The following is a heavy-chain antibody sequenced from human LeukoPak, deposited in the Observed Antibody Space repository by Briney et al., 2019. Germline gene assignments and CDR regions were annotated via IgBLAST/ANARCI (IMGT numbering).Heavy chain of an antibody. Sequence: GGSLRLSCAASGFTFSSYWMSWVRQAPGKGLEWVANIKQDGSEKYYVDSVKGRFTISRDNAKNSLYLQMNSLRAEDTAVCYCARDLTGYYYYYMDVWGKGTTVTVSS. V-gene: IGHV3-7*01. J-gene: IGHJ6*03. CDR3: ARDLTGYYYYYMDV. CDR1: GFTFSSYW. D-gene: IGHD1-1*01. CDR2: IKQDGSEK.